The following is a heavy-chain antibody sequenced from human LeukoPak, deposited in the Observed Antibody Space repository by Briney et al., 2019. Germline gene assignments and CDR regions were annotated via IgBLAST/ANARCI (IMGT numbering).Heavy chain of an antibody. D-gene: IGHD4-23*01. V-gene: IGHV4-59*08. J-gene: IGHJ4*01. CDR1: GGSISSYY. Sequence: PSETLSLTCTVSGGSISSYYWSWIRQPPGKGLEWIGYIYYSGSTNYNPSLKRRVTISVDTSKNQFSLKLSSVTAADTAVYYCARLGPEAYGGNRVFDFWGQGTLVSVSS. CDR3: ARLGPEAYGGNRVFDF. CDR2: IYYSGST.